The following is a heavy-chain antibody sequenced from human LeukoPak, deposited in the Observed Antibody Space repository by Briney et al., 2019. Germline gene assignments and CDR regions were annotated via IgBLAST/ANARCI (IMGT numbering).Heavy chain of an antibody. CDR2: MNPNSGNT. CDR3: ASPTQGLGDYGV. V-gene: IGHV1-8*01. Sequence: ASVKVSCKASGYTFTSYDINWVRQATGQGLEWMGWMNPNSGNTGYAQKFQGRVTITADKSTSTAYMELSSLRSEDTAVYYCASPTQGLGDYGVWGQGTLVTVSS. CDR1: GYTFTSYD. D-gene: IGHD4-17*01. J-gene: IGHJ4*02.